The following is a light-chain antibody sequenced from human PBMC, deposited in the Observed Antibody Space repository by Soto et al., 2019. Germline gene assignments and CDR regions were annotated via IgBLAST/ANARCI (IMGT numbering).Light chain of an antibody. CDR3: QQGYSTIT. Sequence: AIQVTQSPSSLSASVGDRVTITCRTSQGIRSALGWYQQKPGKVPKLLIYAAFTLQSGVPSRFSGSGSGRDFTLTIRGLQPEDFATYYCQQGYSTITFGQGTRLEIK. V-gene: IGKV1-6*01. J-gene: IGKJ5*01. CDR1: QGIRSA. CDR2: AAF.